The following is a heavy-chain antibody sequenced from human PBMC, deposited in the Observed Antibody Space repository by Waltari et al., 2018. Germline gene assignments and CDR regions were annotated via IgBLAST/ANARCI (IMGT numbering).Heavy chain of an antibody. CDR1: GFKFDDYS. CDR3: ASIRSLGHYDTSGAESYFAD. V-gene: IGHV3-20*04. Sequence: EVQMVESGGSVARPGGSLRLSCTASGFKFDDYSMNWVRLTPGKGLEWLCGISWNGGSTGYADSVRGRFAVSRDNAENSLYLQMNNLRAEDSAVYFCASIRSLGHYDTSGAESYFADWGQGTLVTVSS. CDR2: ISWNGGST. D-gene: IGHD3-22*01. J-gene: IGHJ4*02.